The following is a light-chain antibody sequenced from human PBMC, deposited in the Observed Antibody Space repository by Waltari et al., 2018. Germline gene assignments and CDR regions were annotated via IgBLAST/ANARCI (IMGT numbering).Light chain of an antibody. CDR3: QQYNNWPLYT. J-gene: IGKJ2*01. CDR2: GAS. V-gene: IGKV3-15*01. Sequence: ETVITQTPDTLSASQRERATLSCRASQSVSSNLAWYQQKPGQAPRLLIYGASTRATGIPARFSGSGSGTEFTLTISSLQSEDFAVYYCQQYNNWPLYTFGQGTKLEI. CDR1: QSVSSN.